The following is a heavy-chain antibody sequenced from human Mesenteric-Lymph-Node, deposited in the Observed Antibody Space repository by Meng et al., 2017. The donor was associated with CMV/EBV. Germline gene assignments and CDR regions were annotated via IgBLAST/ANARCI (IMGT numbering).Heavy chain of an antibody. CDR3: ARVGGSAFGGVIVDY. D-gene: IGHD3-16*02. J-gene: IGHJ4*02. CDR2: IYYSGST. V-gene: IGHV4-59*12. CDR1: GGSMSSYY. Sequence: GSLRLSCSVSGGSMSSYYWSWIRQPPGKGLEWIGYIYYSGSTNYNPSLKSRVTISVDTSKNQFSLKLSSVTAADTAVYYCARVGGSAFGGVIVDYWGQGTLVTVSS.